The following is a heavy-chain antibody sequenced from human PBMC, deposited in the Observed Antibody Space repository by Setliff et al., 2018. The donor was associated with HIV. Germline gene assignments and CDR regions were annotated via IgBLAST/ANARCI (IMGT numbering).Heavy chain of an antibody. Sequence: ASVKVSCKVSGYTLTELSIHWVRQAPGKGLEWMVGFDPEYDKTFYAQKFQGRVTMSEDTSTDTVYMELTSLRSEDTAVYYCATRAYDSSGYLRSRVSGAAFDIWGQGTMVTVSS. J-gene: IGHJ3*02. CDR2: FDPEYDKT. V-gene: IGHV1-24*01. CDR3: ATRAYDSSGYLRSRVSGAAFDI. CDR1: GYTLTELS. D-gene: IGHD3-22*01.